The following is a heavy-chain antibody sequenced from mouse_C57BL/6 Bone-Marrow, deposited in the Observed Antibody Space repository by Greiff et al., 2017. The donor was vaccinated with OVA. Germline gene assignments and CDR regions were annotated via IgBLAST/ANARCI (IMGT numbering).Heavy chain of an antibody. J-gene: IGHJ3*01. CDR3: ARWYDGYFPLAY. V-gene: IGHV1-61*01. CDR2: IYPSDSET. Sequence: QVQLQQPGAELVRPGSSVKLSCKASGYTFTSYWMDWVKQRPGQGLEWIGNIYPSDSETHYNQKFKDKATLTVDKSSSTAYMQLSSLTSEDSAVYDCARWYDGYFPLAYWGQGTLVTVSA. CDR1: GYTFTSYW. D-gene: IGHD2-3*01.